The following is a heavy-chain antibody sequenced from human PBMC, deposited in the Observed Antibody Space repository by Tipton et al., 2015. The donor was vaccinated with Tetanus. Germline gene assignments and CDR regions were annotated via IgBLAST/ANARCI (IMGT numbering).Heavy chain of an antibody. J-gene: IGHJ4*02. Sequence: SLRLSCAAFRFTFSHYSMTWVRQAPGKGLEWVSAISGSGGSTYYADSVKGRFTISRDNSKNTLYLQMNSLRAEDTAVYYCARAPMTGVWGQGTRVTVSS. V-gene: IGHV3-23*01. CDR1: RFTFSHYS. CDR2: ISGSGGST. CDR3: ARAPMTGV. D-gene: IGHD1-20*01.